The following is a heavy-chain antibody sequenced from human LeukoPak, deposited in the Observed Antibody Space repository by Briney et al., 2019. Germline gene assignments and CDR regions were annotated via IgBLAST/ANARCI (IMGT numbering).Heavy chain of an antibody. D-gene: IGHD6-6*01. CDR3: ARDPSSGPEYYFDY. Sequence: GGSLRLSCAASGFTFSSYWMSWVRQAPGKGLEWVANIKQDGSEKYYVDSVEGRFTISRDNAKNSLYLQMNSLRAEDTAVYYCARDPSSGPEYYFDYWGQGTLVTVSS. J-gene: IGHJ4*02. CDR1: GFTFSSYW. CDR2: IKQDGSEK. V-gene: IGHV3-7*01.